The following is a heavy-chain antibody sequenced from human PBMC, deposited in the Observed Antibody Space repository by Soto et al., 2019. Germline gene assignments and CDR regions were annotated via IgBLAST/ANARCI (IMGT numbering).Heavy chain of an antibody. CDR2: ISSSSSTI. Sequence: PGGSLRLSCAASGFTFSTYSMNWVRQAPGKGLEWVSYISSSSSTIFYTDSVKGRFTVSRDNAKNSLYLQMNSLRAEDTAVYFCARVQQQLSTRVWADVFDIWGQGTMVTVSS. D-gene: IGHD6-13*01. V-gene: IGHV3-48*01. J-gene: IGHJ3*02. CDR1: GFTFSTYS. CDR3: ARVQQQLSTRVWADVFDI.